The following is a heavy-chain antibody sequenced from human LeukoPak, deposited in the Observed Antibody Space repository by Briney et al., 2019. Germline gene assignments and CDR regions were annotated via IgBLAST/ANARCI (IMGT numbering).Heavy chain of an antibody. CDR1: GGSFSGYY. Sequence: MTSETLSLTCAVYGGSFSGYYWSWIRQPPGKGLEWIGEINHSGSTNYNPSLKSRVTISVDTSKNQFSLKLSSVTAADTAVYYCARTLGSSSWYRYYYMDVWGKGTTVTVSS. CDR2: INHSGST. CDR3: ARTLGSSSWYRYYYMDV. D-gene: IGHD6-13*01. J-gene: IGHJ6*03. V-gene: IGHV4-34*01.